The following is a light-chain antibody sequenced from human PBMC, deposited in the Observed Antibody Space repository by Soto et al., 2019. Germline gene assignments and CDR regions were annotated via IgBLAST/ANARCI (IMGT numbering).Light chain of an antibody. CDR1: PSISRY. CDR3: QQSYRTPFT. V-gene: IGKV1-39*01. CDR2: GAS. Sequence: QMTQSPSSLSASVGDRVTITCRASPSISRYLSWYQQKPGKAPKLLIYGASKLQSGVPSRFGGSGSGTDFTLIISSLQPDDFATYYCQQSYRTPFTFGGGTKVEIK. J-gene: IGKJ4*01.